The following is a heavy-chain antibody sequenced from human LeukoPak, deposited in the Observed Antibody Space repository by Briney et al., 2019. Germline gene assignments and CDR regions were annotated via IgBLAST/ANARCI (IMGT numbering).Heavy chain of an antibody. Sequence: PSETLSLTCAVYGGSFSGYYWSWIRQPPGKGLEWIGEINHSGSTNYNPSLKSRVTTSVDTSKNQFSLKLSSVTAADTAVYYCARGWCSGGSCRYPARYYYSMDVWGKGTTVTVSS. D-gene: IGHD2-15*01. J-gene: IGHJ6*04. CDR2: INHSGST. CDR3: ARGWCSGGSCRYPARYYYSMDV. CDR1: GGSFSGYY. V-gene: IGHV4-34*01.